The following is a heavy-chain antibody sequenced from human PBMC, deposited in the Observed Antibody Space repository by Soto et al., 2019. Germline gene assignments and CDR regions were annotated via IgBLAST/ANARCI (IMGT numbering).Heavy chain of an antibody. CDR2: ISGSGGTT. V-gene: IGHV3-23*01. D-gene: IGHD6-13*01. CDR1: TFTFTDYA. Sequence: PGGSLRLSCVASTFTFTDYAMSWVRQAPGEGLEWVSGISGSGGTTYYAESVKGRFSISRDNSKNTLYLYLNNLRVEDTAIYYCATISDRGIAAALDSWGQGTLVTVSS. J-gene: IGHJ4*02. CDR3: ATISDRGIAAALDS.